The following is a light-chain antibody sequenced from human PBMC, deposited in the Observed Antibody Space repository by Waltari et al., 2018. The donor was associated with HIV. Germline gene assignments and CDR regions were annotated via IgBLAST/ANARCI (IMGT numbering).Light chain of an antibody. CDR3: CSYAGSYKYI. J-gene: IGLJ1*01. V-gene: IGLV2-11*01. Sequence: QSALTQPRSVSGSPGQSVTTSCTGTSSDVGGYSYVSWYQQHPAKAPKVLIYDVTKRPSGAPDRFSGSKSGNTASLTISGLQAEDEADYYCCSYAGSYKYILGSGTKVTVL. CDR1: SSDVGGYSY. CDR2: DVT.